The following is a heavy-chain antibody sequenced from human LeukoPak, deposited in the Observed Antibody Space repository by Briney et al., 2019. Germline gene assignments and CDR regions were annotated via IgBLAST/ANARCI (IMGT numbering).Heavy chain of an antibody. CDR1: GFTFDDYA. J-gene: IGHJ4*02. D-gene: IGHD3-3*01. V-gene: IGHV3-9*01. CDR2: IGWNSGSI. CDR3: AKDIILRGTIFGVGLVDY. Sequence: GGSLRLSCAVSGFTFDDYAMHWVRQAPGKGLEWVSGIGWNSGSIGYADSVKGRFTISRDNAKNSLYLQMNSLRAEDTALYYCAKDIILRGTIFGVGLVDYWGQGTLVTVSS.